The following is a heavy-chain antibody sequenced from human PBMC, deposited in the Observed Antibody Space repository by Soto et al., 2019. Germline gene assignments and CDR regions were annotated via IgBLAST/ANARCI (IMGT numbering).Heavy chain of an antibody. J-gene: IGHJ6*02. V-gene: IGHV1-69*13. Sequence: SVKVSCKASGGTFSSYAISWVRQAPGQGLEWMGGIIPIFGTANYARRFQGRVTITADESTSTAYMELSSLRSEDTAVYYCASRASGTRFNYYYYYGMDVWGQGTTVTVSS. D-gene: IGHD1-1*01. CDR2: IIPIFGTA. CDR1: GGTFSSYA. CDR3: ASRASGTRFNYYYYYGMDV.